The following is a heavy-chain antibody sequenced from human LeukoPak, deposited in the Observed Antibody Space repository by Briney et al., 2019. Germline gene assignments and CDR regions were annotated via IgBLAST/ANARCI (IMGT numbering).Heavy chain of an antibody. D-gene: IGHD6-25*01. J-gene: IGHJ4*02. V-gene: IGHV3-66*01. CDR1: LFTFSSYA. Sequence: GGSLRLSCAASLFTFSSYAMSWVRQAPGKGLEWVSVIYSGGSTYYADSVKGRFTISRDNSNNTLYLQMNSLRAEDTAVYYCAREAAFWGQGTLVTVSS. CDR3: AREAAF. CDR2: IYSGGST.